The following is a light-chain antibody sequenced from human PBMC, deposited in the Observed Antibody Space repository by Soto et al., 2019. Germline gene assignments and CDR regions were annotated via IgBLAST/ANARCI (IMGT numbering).Light chain of an antibody. CDR1: SSDVGSYNL. J-gene: IGLJ3*02. V-gene: IGLV2-23*01. Sequence: QSALTQPASVSGSPEQSITISCTGTSSDVGSYNLVSWYQQHPGKAPKVMIYEATKRPSGVSNRFSGSKSGNTASLTISGLQAEDEDDYYCCACAGSCTVVFGGGTKLTVL. CDR2: EAT. CDR3: CACAGSCTVV.